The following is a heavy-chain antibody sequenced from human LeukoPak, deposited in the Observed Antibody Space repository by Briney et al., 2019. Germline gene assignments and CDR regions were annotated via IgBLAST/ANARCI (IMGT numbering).Heavy chain of an antibody. V-gene: IGHV3-9*01. CDR1: GFTFDDYA. CDR2: ISWNSGSI. Sequence: GGSLRLSCAASGFTFDDYAMHWVRQAPGKGLEWVAGISWNSGSIYYADSVKGRFTISRDNAKNSLYLQMNSLRAEDTAVYYCARDLVTIFGGDIWGQGTMVTVSA. CDR3: ARDLVTIFGGDI. J-gene: IGHJ3*02. D-gene: IGHD3-3*01.